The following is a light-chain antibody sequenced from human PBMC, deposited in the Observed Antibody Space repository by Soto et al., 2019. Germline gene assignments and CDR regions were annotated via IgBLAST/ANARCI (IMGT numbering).Light chain of an antibody. CDR3: QQYHSYST. CDR1: QSFTGM. J-gene: IGKJ2*01. Sequence: DIQMTQSPSTLSASVGDRVTITCRASQSFTGMLAWYQQKPGKAPKLLIYDASTLESGVPSGFSGSGSGTEFTLTIRRLQPDDFATYYCQQYHSYSTFGQGTKLEIK. CDR2: DAS. V-gene: IGKV1-5*01.